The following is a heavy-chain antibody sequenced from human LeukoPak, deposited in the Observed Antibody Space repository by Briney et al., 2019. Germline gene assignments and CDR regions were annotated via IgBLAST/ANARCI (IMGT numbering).Heavy chain of an antibody. V-gene: IGHV3-30*02. CDR2: IRYDGSNK. Sequence: GGSLRLSCAASGFTFSSYGMHWVRQTPGKGLEWVAFIRYDGSNKYYADSVKGRFTISRDNSKNTLYLQMNSLRAEDTAVYYCAKDLDYYGSGSYLDYWGQGTLVTVSS. D-gene: IGHD3-10*01. CDR1: GFTFSSYG. J-gene: IGHJ4*02. CDR3: AKDLDYYGSGSYLDY.